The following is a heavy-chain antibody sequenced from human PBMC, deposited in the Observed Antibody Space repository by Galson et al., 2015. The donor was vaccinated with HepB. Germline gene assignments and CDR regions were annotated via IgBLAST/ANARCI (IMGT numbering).Heavy chain of an antibody. V-gene: IGHV3-9*01. CDR1: GFTFDDYG. Sequence: SLRLSCAASGFTFDDYGMHWVRQVPGKGLECVSGISWNSGSIKYADSVKGRFTISRDNAKNSLYLQMNSLRAEDTALYYCAKDRTDYYYGMDVWGQGTTVTVSS. CDR3: AKDRTDYYYGMDV. J-gene: IGHJ6*02. CDR2: ISWNSGSI.